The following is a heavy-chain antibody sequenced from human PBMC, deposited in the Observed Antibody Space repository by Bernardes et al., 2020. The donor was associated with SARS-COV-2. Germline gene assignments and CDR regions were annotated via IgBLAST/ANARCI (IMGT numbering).Heavy chain of an antibody. Sequence: SETLSLTCTVSGGSISSSSYYWGWIRQPPGKGLEWIGSIYYSGSTYYNPSLKSRVTISVDTSKNQFSLKLSSVTAADTAVYYCARDWGSGREIWDVWGQGTTVTVSS. V-gene: IGHV4-39*02. D-gene: IGHD3-10*01. J-gene: IGHJ6*02. CDR1: GGSISSSSYY. CDR3: ARDWGSGREIWDV. CDR2: IYYSGST.